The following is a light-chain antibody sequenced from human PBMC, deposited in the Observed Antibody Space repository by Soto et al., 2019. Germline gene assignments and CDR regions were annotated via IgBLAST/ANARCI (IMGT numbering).Light chain of an antibody. CDR3: QQYNSYSEA. V-gene: IGKV1-5*01. J-gene: IGKJ1*01. Sequence: DIQMTQSPSSLSAFVGDRVTITCRASQTIGSWLAWYQQKPGKAPKLLIYDASSLQSGVPSRFSGSGSGTEFTLTISSLQPDDFATYYCQQYNSYSEAFGQGTKVELK. CDR1: QTIGSW. CDR2: DAS.